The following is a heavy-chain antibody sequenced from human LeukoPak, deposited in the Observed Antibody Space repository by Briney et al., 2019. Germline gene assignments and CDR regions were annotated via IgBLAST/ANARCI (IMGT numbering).Heavy chain of an antibody. V-gene: IGHV1-18*01. J-gene: IGHJ6*03. CDR2: ISAYNGNT. Sequence: ASVKVSCKASGYTFTSYGISWVRQAPGQGLEWMGWISAYNGNTNYAQKFQGRVTMTTDTSTSTAYMELRSLRSDDTAVYYCARNHYYTRYYYYYMDVWGKGTTVTVSS. CDR1: GYTFTSYG. D-gene: IGHD3-22*01. CDR3: ARNHYYTRYYYYYMDV.